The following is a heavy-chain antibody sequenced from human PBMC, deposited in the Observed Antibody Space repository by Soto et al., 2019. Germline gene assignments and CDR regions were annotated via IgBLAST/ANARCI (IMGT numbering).Heavy chain of an antibody. CDR2: ISYDGSNK. CDR3: AKEQLDCWSGYYFDY. J-gene: IGHJ4*02. CDR1: GLTFSSYG. Sequence: GRTRRRSFAAAGLTFSSYGMSWVRQAPGKGLEWVAVISYDGSNKYYADSVKDRFTNTRDNSKNTLYLQMNSLRAEDKAVYYCAKEQLDCWSGYYFDYWGQGTLVTVSS. V-gene: IGHV3-30*18. D-gene: IGHD3-3*01.